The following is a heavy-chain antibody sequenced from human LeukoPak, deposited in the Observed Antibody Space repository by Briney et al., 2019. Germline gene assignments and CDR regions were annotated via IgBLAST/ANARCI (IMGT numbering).Heavy chain of an antibody. V-gene: IGHV4-61*01. CDR2: IYYSGST. J-gene: IGHJ3*02. D-gene: IGHD2-2*01. CDR1: GGSVDSGSYC. CDR3: ARVMSWCSSTSCCSDAFDM. Sequence: SETLSLTCTVSGGSVDSGSYCWSWLRQPAGKGLEWIGYIYYSGSTKYNPSLKSQVTISIDTSKNQFPLKLRSVTAADTAVYYCARVMSWCSSTSCCSDAFDMWGQGTMVTVSP.